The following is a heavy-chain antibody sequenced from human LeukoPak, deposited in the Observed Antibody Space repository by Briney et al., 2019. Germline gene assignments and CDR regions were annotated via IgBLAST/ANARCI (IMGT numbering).Heavy chain of an antibody. V-gene: IGHV4-59*01. CDR3: ARAASGSESGYYYYYMDV. CDR1: GGSISSYY. Sequence: SETLSLTCTVSGGSISSYYWSWIRQPPGKGLEWIGYIYYSGSTNYNPSLKSRVTISVDTSKNQFSLKLSSVTAPDTAVYYCARAASGSESGYYYYYMDVWGKGTTVTVSS. J-gene: IGHJ6*03. CDR2: IYYSGST. D-gene: IGHD3-3*01.